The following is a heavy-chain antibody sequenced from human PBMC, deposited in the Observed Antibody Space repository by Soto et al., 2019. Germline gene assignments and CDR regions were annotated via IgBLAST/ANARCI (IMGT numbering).Heavy chain of an antibody. D-gene: IGHD6-6*01. CDR1: GFTFSSYG. CDR2: IWYDGSNK. V-gene: IGHV3-33*01. CDR3: ARGQGAARPIDY. Sequence: GGSLRLSCAASGFTFSSYGMHWVRQAPGKGLEWVAVIWYDGSNKYYADSVKGRFTISRDNSKNTLYLQMNSLRAEDTAVYYCARGQGAARPIDYWGQGTLVTVSS. J-gene: IGHJ4*02.